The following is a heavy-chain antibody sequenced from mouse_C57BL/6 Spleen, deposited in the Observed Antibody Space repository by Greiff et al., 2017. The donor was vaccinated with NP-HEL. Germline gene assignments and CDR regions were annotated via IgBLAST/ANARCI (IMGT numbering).Heavy chain of an antibody. D-gene: IGHD1-1*01. Sequence: VQLQQSGAELVKPGASVKLSCKASGYTFTSYWMQWVKQRPGQGLEWIGEIDPSDSYTNYNQKFKGKATLTVDTSSSTAYMQLSSLTSEDSAVYYCAPITTVGNYWGQGTTLTVSS. CDR2: IDPSDSYT. J-gene: IGHJ2*01. V-gene: IGHV1-50*01. CDR1: GYTFTSYW. CDR3: APITTVGNY.